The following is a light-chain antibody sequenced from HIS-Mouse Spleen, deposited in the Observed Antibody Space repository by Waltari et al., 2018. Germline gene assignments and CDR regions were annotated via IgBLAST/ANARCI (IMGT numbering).Light chain of an antibody. CDR2: GAS. CDR1: QSVSSSY. CDR3: QQYYSTPYT. Sequence: EIVLTQSPGTLSLSPGERATLSCRASQSVSSSYLAWYQQKPGQAPRLLIYGASSRATGIPDRFSGSGSGTDFTLTISRLEPEDVAVYYCQQYYSTPYTFGQGTKLEIK. V-gene: IGKV3-20*01. J-gene: IGKJ2*01.